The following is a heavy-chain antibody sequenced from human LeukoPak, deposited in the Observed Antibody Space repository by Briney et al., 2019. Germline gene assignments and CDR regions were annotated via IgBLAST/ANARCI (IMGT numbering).Heavy chain of an antibody. Sequence: GGSLRLSCAASGFTFNNYNMNWVRQAPGKGPEWVAYISTGSSAIYYAASVKGRFTISRDNAKNSLYLQMSGLRDEDTAVYYCGRGVNSFGGIIAHFDYWGQGTLVTVSS. CDR3: GRGVNSFGGIIAHFDY. V-gene: IGHV3-48*02. CDR2: ISTGSSAI. D-gene: IGHD3-16*02. CDR1: GFTFNNYN. J-gene: IGHJ4*02.